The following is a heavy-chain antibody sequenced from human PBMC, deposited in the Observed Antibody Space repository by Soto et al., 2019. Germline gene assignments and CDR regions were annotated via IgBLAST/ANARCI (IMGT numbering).Heavy chain of an antibody. CDR2: IYPGDSDT. CDR1: GYSFTSYW. CDR3: ARLGLRHYYYYYGMDV. D-gene: IGHD4-17*01. V-gene: IGHV5-51*01. Sequence: PGESLKISCKGSGYSFTSYWIGWVRQMPGKGLEWIGIIYPGDSDTRYSPSFQGQVTISADKSISTAYLQWSSLKASDTAMYYCARLGLRHYYYYYGMDVWGQGTTVTVSS. J-gene: IGHJ6*02.